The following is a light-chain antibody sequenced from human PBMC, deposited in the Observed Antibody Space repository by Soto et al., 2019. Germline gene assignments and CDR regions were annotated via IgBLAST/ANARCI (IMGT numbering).Light chain of an antibody. J-gene: IGLJ2*01. CDR1: SSNIGSNT. V-gene: IGLV1-44*01. Sequence: QSVLTQPPSASGTPGQRVTIACSGSSSNIGSNTVNWYQQFPGTAPKLLIYSNNQRSSGVPDRFSGPKSGTSASLAISGLQSEDEADYYCAAWDDSLNAVIFGGGTKLTVL. CDR3: AAWDDSLNAVI. CDR2: SNN.